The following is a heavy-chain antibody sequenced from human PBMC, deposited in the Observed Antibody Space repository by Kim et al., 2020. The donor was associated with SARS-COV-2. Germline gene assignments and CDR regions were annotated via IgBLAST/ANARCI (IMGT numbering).Heavy chain of an antibody. Sequence: GGSLRLSCAASGFTFSSYGMHWVRQAPGKGLEWVAVIWYDGSNKYYADSVKGRFTISRDNSKNTLYLQMNSLRAEDTAVYYCARDIPKYYYDSSGSSMDVWGQGTTGTAS. CDR3: ARDIPKYYYDSSGSSMDV. D-gene: IGHD3-22*01. CDR1: GFTFSSYG. J-gene: IGHJ6*02. V-gene: IGHV3-33*01. CDR2: IWYDGSNK.